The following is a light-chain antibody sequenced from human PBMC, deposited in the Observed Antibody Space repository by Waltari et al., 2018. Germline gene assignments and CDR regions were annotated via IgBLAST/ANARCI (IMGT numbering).Light chain of an antibody. CDR3: QQRSNWPPIFT. CDR1: QSVGSY. CDR2: DAS. Sequence: EIVLTQSPATLSLSPGERATLSCRASQSVGSYLAWYQQKPGQAPRLLIYDASKRATGTPARFSGSGSGTDLSLSISSLEPEDFGVYYCQQRSNWPPIFTFGPGTKVDIK. V-gene: IGKV3-11*01. J-gene: IGKJ3*01.